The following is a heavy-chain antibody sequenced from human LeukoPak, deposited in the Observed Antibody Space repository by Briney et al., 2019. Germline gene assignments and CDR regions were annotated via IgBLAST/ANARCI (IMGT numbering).Heavy chain of an antibody. Sequence: QTGGSLRLSCAASGFTFSSHNMNWVRQAPGKGLEWISFINFKSGDIRHADSVEGRFIISRDNARKSLYLHMNSLRAEDTAVYYCARDKDNASDMWGQGTMVTVAS. D-gene: IGHD1-1*01. J-gene: IGHJ3*02. CDR1: GFTFSSHN. CDR3: ARDKDNASDM. CDR2: INFKSGDI. V-gene: IGHV3-48*01.